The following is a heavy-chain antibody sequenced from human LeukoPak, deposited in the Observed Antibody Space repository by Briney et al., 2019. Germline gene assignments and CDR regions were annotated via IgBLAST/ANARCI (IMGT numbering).Heavy chain of an antibody. D-gene: IGHD3-16*01. CDR1: GFTFSRSG. Sequence: GGSLRLSCAASGFTFSRSGMHWVRQAPGKGLEWVTFIGYDGSKIYYADSVKGRFTISRDNSRNTLYLQMNSLRAEDTAVYYCAKEGRGGFDIWGQGTMVTVSS. J-gene: IGHJ3*02. V-gene: IGHV3-30*02. CDR2: IGYDGSKI. CDR3: AKEGRGGFDI.